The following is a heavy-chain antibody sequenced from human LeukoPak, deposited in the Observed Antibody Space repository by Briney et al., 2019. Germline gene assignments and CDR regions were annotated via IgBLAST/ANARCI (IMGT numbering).Heavy chain of an antibody. CDR3: ARSYSGYAFDAFDI. CDR2: IDPDGITT. Sequence: GGSLRLSCAASGFTLSNYWMHWVRQAQGEGLVWVSRIDPDGITTNYADSVKGRFTTSRDNAKSSLYLQMNSLRAEDTAVYYCARSYSGYAFDAFDIWGRGTMVTVSS. D-gene: IGHD5-12*01. CDR1: GFTLSNYW. J-gene: IGHJ3*02. V-gene: IGHV3-74*01.